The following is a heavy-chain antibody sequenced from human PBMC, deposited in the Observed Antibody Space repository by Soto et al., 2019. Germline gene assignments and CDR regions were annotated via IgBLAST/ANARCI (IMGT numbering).Heavy chain of an antibody. CDR1: GYTFTSYY. J-gene: IGHJ3*02. D-gene: IGHD3-10*01. Sequence: GASVKVSCKASGYTFTSYYMHWVRQAPGQGLEWMGIINPSGGSTSYAQKFQGRVTMTRDTSTSTVYMELSSLRSEGTAVYYCARRERFTMVRGSDAFDIWGQGTMVTVSS. CDR2: INPSGGST. V-gene: IGHV1-46*03. CDR3: ARRERFTMVRGSDAFDI.